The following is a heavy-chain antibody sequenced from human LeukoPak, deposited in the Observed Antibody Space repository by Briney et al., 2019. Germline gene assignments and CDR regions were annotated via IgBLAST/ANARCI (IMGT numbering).Heavy chain of an antibody. CDR2: IHYSGSI. D-gene: IGHD3-22*01. J-gene: IGHJ4*02. Sequence: SETLSLTCTVSGGSINSYYWSWLRQPPGKGLEWIGYIHYSGSIDYNPSLKSRVTISVDTSKNQFSLKLSSVTAANTAVYYCARVRALSYYDSSGDLYYFDYWGQGTLVTVSS. CDR1: GGSINSYY. CDR3: ARVRALSYYDSSGDLYYFDY. V-gene: IGHV4-59*01.